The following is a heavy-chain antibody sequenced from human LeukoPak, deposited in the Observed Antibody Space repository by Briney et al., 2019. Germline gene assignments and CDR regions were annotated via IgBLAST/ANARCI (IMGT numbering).Heavy chain of an antibody. D-gene: IGHD6-19*01. CDR3: ARRSHEAGTDY. Sequence: ASVKVSCKASGYTFTNYGISWMRQAPGQGLEWMGWISTFNGNTNYAQKLQGRVTMTTDTSTNTVYMELRSLRSDDTAVYYCARRSHEAGTDYWGQGTLVTVSS. CDR1: GYTFTNYG. J-gene: IGHJ4*02. CDR2: ISTFNGNT. V-gene: IGHV1-18*01.